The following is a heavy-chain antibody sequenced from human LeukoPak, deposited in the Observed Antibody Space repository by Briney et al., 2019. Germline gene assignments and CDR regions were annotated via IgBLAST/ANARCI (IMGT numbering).Heavy chain of an antibody. Sequence: PGGSLRLSCAASGFTFSSYWMSWVRQAPGKGLEWVANIKQDGSEKYYVDSVKGRFTISRDNAKNSLYLQMNSLRAEDTAVYYCARDQPSKLGRRWFDPWGQGTLVTVSS. CDR3: ARDQPSKLGRRWFDP. D-gene: IGHD7-27*01. J-gene: IGHJ5*02. CDR1: GFTFSSYW. V-gene: IGHV3-7*01. CDR2: IKQDGSEK.